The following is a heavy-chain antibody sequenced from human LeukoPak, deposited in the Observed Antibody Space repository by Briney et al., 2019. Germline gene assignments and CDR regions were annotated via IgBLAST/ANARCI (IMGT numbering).Heavy chain of an antibody. D-gene: IGHD2-21*01. V-gene: IGHV3-7*01. J-gene: IGHJ4*02. CDR2: INQDGSEK. CDR1: GFTFSSYW. CDR3: ARYIVVVIAKTFYFDY. Sequence: AGGSLRLSCAASGFTFSSYWMSWVRQAPGKGLEWVANINQDGSEKYYVDSVKGRFTISRDNAKTSLYLQMNSLRAEDTAVYYCARYIVVVIAKTFYFDYWGQGILVTVSS.